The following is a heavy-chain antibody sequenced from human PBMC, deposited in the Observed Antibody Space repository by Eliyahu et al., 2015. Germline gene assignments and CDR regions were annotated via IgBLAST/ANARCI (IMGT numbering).Heavy chain of an antibody. CDR1: GFXFSDSA. D-gene: IGHD4-23*01. J-gene: IGHJ4*02. CDR2: IWYDGSNQ. Sequence: QVRLVEPGGGXVQPGRSXXLSCSAXGFXFSDSALHWVRQAPGKGLXXVAIIWYDGSNQYYADSVKGRFTISRDNSKNTVSLQMNSLRGEDTAIYYCARDHDYSGNYLEDWGQGTLVAVSS. CDR3: ARDHDYSGNYLED. V-gene: IGHV3-33*08.